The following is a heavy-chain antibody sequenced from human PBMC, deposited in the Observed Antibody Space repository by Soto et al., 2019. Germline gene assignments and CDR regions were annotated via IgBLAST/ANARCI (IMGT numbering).Heavy chain of an antibody. D-gene: IGHD2-2*01. Sequence: QVQLQQWGAGLLKPSETLSLTCAVYGGSFSGYYWSWIRQPPGKGLEWIGEINHSGSTNYNPSLKSRVTISVDTSKNQCSLKLSSVTAADTAVYYCARSFVVVPAATNNWFDPWGQGTLVTVSS. CDR1: GGSFSGYY. J-gene: IGHJ5*02. V-gene: IGHV4-34*01. CDR3: ARSFVVVPAATNNWFDP. CDR2: INHSGST.